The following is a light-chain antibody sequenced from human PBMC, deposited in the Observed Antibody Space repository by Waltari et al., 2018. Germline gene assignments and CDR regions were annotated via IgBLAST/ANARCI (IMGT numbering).Light chain of an antibody. Sequence: EIVLTQSPGTLSLSPGERDTLSCRASQSIGIYLAWYQQKSGQAPRLLIYHASSRATGIPDRFSGSGSGTDFSLTISRLEPEDFAVYYCQNYERLPATFGQGTKVEIK. CDR1: QSIGIY. V-gene: IGKV3-20*01. CDR2: HAS. CDR3: QNYERLPAT. J-gene: IGKJ1*01.